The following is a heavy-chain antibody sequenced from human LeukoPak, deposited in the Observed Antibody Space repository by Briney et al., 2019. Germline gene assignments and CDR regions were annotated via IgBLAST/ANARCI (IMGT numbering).Heavy chain of an antibody. CDR2: IYYSGST. Sequence: SETLSLTCAVYGGSFSGYYWSWIRQPPGKGLEWIGYIYYSGSTNYNPSLKSRVTISVDTSKNQFSLKLSSVTAADTAVYYCARGVQWPDYFDYWGQGTLVTVSS. J-gene: IGHJ4*02. CDR1: GGSFSGYY. V-gene: IGHV4-59*01. D-gene: IGHD6-19*01. CDR3: ARGVQWPDYFDY.